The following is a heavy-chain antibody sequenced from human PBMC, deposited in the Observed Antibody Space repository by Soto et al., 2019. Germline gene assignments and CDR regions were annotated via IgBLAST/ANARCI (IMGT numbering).Heavy chain of an antibody. CDR2: IGGSSGST. CDR3: AKDRISTSCYAFDY. CDR1: GFTFRSYA. D-gene: IGHD2-2*01. J-gene: IGHJ4*02. V-gene: IGHV3-23*01. Sequence: EVQLLESGGGLLQPGGSLRLSCAASGFTFRSYAMSWVRQAPGKGLEWVSAIGGSSGSTDYADSVKGRFTISRDNSKNTLCLQMNSLRAEDTAVYYCAKDRISTSCYAFDYWGQGTLGTVSS.